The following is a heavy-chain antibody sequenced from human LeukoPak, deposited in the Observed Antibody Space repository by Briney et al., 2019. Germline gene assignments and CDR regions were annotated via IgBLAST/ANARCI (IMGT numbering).Heavy chain of an antibody. V-gene: IGHV3-21*01. Sequence: GGSLRLSCAASGFTFSSYSMNSVRQAPGKGLKWVSSISSSSSYIYYADSVKGRFTISRDNAKNSLYLQMNSLRAEDTAVYYCARAAYSSSRPGAFDIWGQGTMVTVSS. J-gene: IGHJ3*02. D-gene: IGHD6-6*01. CDR1: GFTFSSYS. CDR3: ARAAYSSSRPGAFDI. CDR2: ISSSSSYI.